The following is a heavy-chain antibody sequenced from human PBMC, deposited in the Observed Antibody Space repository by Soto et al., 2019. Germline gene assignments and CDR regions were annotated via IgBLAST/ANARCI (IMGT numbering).Heavy chain of an antibody. J-gene: IGHJ3*02. Sequence: ASVKVSCKASGYTFTGYYMHWVRQAPGQGLEWMGWINPDSGGTNYAQKFQGWVTMTRDTSISTAYMELSRLRSDDTAVYYCATDRRLGYCSGGSCYSDDAFDIWGQGTMVTVSS. D-gene: IGHD2-15*01. CDR1: GYTFTGYY. CDR2: INPDSGGT. V-gene: IGHV1-2*04. CDR3: ATDRRLGYCSGGSCYSDDAFDI.